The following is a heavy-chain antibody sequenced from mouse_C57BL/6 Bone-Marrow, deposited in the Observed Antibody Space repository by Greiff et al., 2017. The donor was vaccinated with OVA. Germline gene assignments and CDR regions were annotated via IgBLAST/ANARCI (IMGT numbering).Heavy chain of an antibody. D-gene: IGHD1-1*01. Sequence: QVQLQQPGAELVEPGASVKLSCKASGYTFTSYWMHWVKQRPGQGLEWIGMIHPNSGSTNYNEKFKSKATLTVDKSSSTAYMQLSSLTSEDSAVYYCARRVITTVVAENWYFDVWGTGTTVTVSS. V-gene: IGHV1-64*01. CDR1: GYTFTSYW. CDR3: ARRVITTVVAENWYFDV. J-gene: IGHJ1*03. CDR2: IHPNSGST.